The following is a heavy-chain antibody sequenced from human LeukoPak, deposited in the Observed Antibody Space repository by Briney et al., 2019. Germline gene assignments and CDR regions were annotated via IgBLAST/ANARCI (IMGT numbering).Heavy chain of an antibody. CDR2: IYYSGST. J-gene: IGHJ5*02. CDR1: GGSISSSSYY. CDR3: AREGRYCSSTSCYSWFDP. D-gene: IGHD2-2*02. V-gene: IGHV4-39*07. Sequence: SETLSLTCTVSGGSISSSSYYWGWIRQPPGKGLEWIGSIYYSGSTYYNPSLKSRVTISVDTSKTQFSLKLTSVTAADTAVYYCAREGRYCSSTSCYSWFDPWGQGTLVTVSS.